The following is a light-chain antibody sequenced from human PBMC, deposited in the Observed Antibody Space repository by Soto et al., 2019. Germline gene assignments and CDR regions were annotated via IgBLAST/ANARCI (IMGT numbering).Light chain of an antibody. V-gene: IGKV1-9*01. J-gene: IGKJ4*01. CDR1: QALSNY. CDR2: SAS. Sequence: DIQLTQSPSVLSASVGDTVTITCRASQALSNYLAWYQQKPGKAPDLLIYSASTLQSGVPSRFSGSGSETEFSLTIRALQPEDFATYYCQQLSRYPLTFCGGAKVDI. CDR3: QQLSRYPLT.